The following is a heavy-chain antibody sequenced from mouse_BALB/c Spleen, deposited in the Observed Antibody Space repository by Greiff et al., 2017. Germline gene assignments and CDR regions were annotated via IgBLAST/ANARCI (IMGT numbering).Heavy chain of an antibody. CDR3: ARLGDYRAMDY. Sequence: EVNVVESGGGLVKPGGSLKLSCAASGFTFSSFGMHWVRQAPEKGLEWVAYISSGSSTIYYADTVKGRFTISRDNPKNTLFLQMTSLRSEDTAMYYCARLGDYRAMDYWGQGTSVTVSS. CDR1: GFTFSSFG. D-gene: IGHD2-13*01. J-gene: IGHJ4*01. CDR2: ISSGSSTI. V-gene: IGHV5-17*02.